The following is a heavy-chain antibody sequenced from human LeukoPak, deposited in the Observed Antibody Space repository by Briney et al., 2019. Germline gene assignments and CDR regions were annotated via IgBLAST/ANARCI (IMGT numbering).Heavy chain of an antibody. CDR3: ARVSYDILTGYYSANWFDP. CDR1: GFTFSSYG. Sequence: AGGSLRLSCAASGFTFSSYGMSWVRQAPGKGLGWVSVIYSGGSTYYADSVKGRFTISRDNSKNTLYLQMNSLRAEDTAVYYCARVSYDILTGYYSANWFDPWGQGTLVTVSS. D-gene: IGHD3-9*01. V-gene: IGHV3-53*01. CDR2: IYSGGST. J-gene: IGHJ5*02.